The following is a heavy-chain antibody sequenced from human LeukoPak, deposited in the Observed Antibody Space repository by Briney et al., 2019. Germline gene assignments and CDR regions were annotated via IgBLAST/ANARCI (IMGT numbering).Heavy chain of an antibody. CDR1: GYTFTSYA. D-gene: IGHD6-13*01. CDR2: INTNTGNP. V-gene: IGHV7-4-1*02. CDR3: ARGRVAAEDRGGVLYYFDY. Sequence: GASVKVSCKASGYTFTSYAMNWVRQAPGQGLEWMGWINTNTGNPTYAQGFTGRFVFSLDTSVSTAYLQISSLKAEDTAVYYCARGRVAAEDRGGVLYYFDYWGQGTLVTVSS. J-gene: IGHJ4*02.